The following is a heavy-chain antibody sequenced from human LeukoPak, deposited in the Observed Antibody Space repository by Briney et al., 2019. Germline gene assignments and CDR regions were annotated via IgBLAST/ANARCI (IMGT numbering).Heavy chain of an antibody. J-gene: IGHJ4*02. CDR3: ARDRSIAVAGTYFDY. V-gene: IGHV1-69*01. CDR1: GGTFSSYA. CDR2: SIPIFGTA. Sequence: SVKVSCKASGGTFSSYAISWVRQAPGQGLEWMGGSIPIFGTANYAQKFQGRVTITADESTSTAYMELSSLRSEDTAVYYCARDRSIAVAGTYFDYWGQGTLVTVSS. D-gene: IGHD6-19*01.